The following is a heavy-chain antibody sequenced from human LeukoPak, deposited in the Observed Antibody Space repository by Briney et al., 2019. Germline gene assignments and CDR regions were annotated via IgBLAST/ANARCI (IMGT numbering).Heavy chain of an antibody. CDR3: ARDAGNSGYGCDL. V-gene: IGHV3-48*01. J-gene: IGHJ5*02. D-gene: IGHD5-12*01. Sequence: GGSLRLFCAASGFIFSQYSMNWVRQAPGKGLEWVSHIRSSSETFYADSVKGRFTISRDNARNSLYLQMNNLRGEDTAIYYCARDAGNSGYGCDLWGQGTLVTVSS. CDR2: IRSSSET. CDR1: GFIFSQYS.